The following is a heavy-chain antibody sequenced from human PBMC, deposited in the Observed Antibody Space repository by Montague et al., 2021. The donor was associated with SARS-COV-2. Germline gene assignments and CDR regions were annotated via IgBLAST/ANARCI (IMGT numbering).Heavy chain of an antibody. D-gene: IGHD6-13*01. CDR1: GGSFSGYY. CDR2: INHSGST. Sequence: SETLSLTCAVYGGSFSGYYWSWIRQPPGKGLEWIGEINHSGSTNYNPSLKSRVTISVDTSKNQFSLKLSSVTAADTAVYYCARSGYSSSWYVFRSWFDPWGQGTLVTVSS. J-gene: IGHJ5*02. V-gene: IGHV4-34*01. CDR3: ARSGYSSSWYVFRSWFDP.